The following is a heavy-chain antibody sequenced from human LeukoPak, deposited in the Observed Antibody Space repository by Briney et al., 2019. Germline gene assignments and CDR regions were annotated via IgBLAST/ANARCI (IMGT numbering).Heavy chain of an antibody. Sequence: ASVKVSCKASGYTFTGYYMHWVRQAPGQGLEWMGWINPNSGGTNYAQKFQGRVTMTRDTSISTAYMELSRLRSDDTAVYYCARDQVFGVVIPDYWGQGTLVTVSS. CDR2: INPNSGGT. D-gene: IGHD3-3*01. J-gene: IGHJ4*02. CDR1: GYTFTGYY. CDR3: ARDQVFGVVIPDY. V-gene: IGHV1-2*02.